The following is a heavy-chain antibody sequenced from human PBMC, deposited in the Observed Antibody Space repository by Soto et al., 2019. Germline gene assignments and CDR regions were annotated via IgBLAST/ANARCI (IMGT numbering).Heavy chain of an antibody. D-gene: IGHD3-10*01. CDR2: VNHSGST. Sequence: QVQLQQWGAGLLKPSETLSLTCAVSGGSFSGYYWSWIRQPPGKGLEWIGEVNHSGSTNYNPSLNSRVTISVDTSKNQFFLKLSSVTAADTAVYYCARGGSITMVRRVTPFDYWGQGTLVTVSS. CDR1: GGSFSGYY. V-gene: IGHV4-34*01. J-gene: IGHJ4*02. CDR3: ARGGSITMVRRVTPFDY.